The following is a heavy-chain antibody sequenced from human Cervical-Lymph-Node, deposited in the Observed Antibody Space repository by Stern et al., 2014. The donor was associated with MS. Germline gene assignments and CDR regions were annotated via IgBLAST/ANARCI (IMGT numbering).Heavy chain of an antibody. CDR1: GYTFTHYG. CDR2: ISPYNGNT. Sequence: VHLVESGAEVKKPGASVKVSCKASGYTFTHYGISWVRQAPGQGLEWMGWISPYNGNTNYAQKLQGRVPMTTYTSTSTAYMELRSLRSDDTAVYYCARDPSYALGATNWFDPWGQGTLVTVSS. J-gene: IGHJ5*02. V-gene: IGHV1-18*01. CDR3: ARDPSYALGATNWFDP. D-gene: IGHD1-26*01.